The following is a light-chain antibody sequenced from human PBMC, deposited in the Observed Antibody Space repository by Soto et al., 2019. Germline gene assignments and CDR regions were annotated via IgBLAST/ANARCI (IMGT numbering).Light chain of an antibody. J-gene: IGKJ4*01. CDR2: GAS. Sequence: EIVSTQSPGTLSLSQGERATLSCRASQSLSNNIYLAWYKQKPGQAPRLLIYGASSMATGIPNRFSGSGSGTDFTLTFSRLEPEDFAVDYCEYYGSPITFGGGTKVDIK. CDR3: EYYGSPIT. CDR1: QSLSNNIY. V-gene: IGKV3-20*01.